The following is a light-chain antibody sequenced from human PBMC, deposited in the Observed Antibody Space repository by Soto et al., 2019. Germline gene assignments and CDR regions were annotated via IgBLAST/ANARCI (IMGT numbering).Light chain of an antibody. V-gene: IGKV1-5*03. Sequence: DIQMTQSPSTLSGSVGDRVTITCRASQTISSLLSWYQQKPGKAPKLLIYKASTLKSGVPSRFSGSGSGTDFTLTISSLHPDDFATYYCQQYNSYSPTFGQGTKVDIK. J-gene: IGKJ1*01. CDR3: QQYNSYSPT. CDR1: QTISSL. CDR2: KAS.